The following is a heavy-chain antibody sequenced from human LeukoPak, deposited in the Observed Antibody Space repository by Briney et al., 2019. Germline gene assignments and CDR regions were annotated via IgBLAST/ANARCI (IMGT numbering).Heavy chain of an antibody. CDR1: GYTFTNYA. D-gene: IGHD1-1*01. V-gene: IGHV7-4-1*02. CDR2: INTNTGNP. Sequence: ASVKVSCKTSGYTFTNYAINWVRQAPGEGLKWMGWINTNTGNPMYAQGFTGRFVFSLDTSVSTAYLQISSLKAEDTAVYLCAKGPGTVRAGGAFDVWGQGTMVSVSS. CDR3: AKGPGTVRAGGAFDV. J-gene: IGHJ3*01.